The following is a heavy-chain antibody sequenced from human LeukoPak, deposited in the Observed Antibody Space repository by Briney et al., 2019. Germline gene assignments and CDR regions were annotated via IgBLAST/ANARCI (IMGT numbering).Heavy chain of an antibody. D-gene: IGHD6-19*01. Sequence: SETLSLTCTVSGGSISSGSYYWSWIRQPAGKGLEWIGRIYTSGSTNYNPSLKSRVTISVDASKNQFSLKLSSVTAADTAVYYCARRSLAVADDYWGQGTLVTVSS. CDR3: ARRSLAVADDY. CDR1: GGSISSGSYY. J-gene: IGHJ4*02. V-gene: IGHV4-61*02. CDR2: IYTSGST.